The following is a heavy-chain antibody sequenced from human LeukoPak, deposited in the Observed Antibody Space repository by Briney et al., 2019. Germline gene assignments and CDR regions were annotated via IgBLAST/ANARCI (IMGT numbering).Heavy chain of an antibody. CDR1: GGSISSYY. J-gene: IGHJ6*02. D-gene: IGHD5-18*01. CDR3: ARQGGYSYGFQYYYYYYGMDV. V-gene: IGHV4-59*08. Sequence: SETLSLTCTVSGGSISSYYWSRIRQPPGKGLEWIGYIYYSGSTNYNPSLKSRVTISVDTSKNQFSLKLSSVTAADTAVYYCARQGGYSYGFQYYYYYYGMDVWGQGTTVTVSS. CDR2: IYYSGST.